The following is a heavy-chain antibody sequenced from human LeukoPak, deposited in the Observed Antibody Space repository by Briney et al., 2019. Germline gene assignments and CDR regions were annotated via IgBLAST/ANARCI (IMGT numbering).Heavy chain of an antibody. CDR3: ARGGYGHNMDV. V-gene: IGHV3-74*01. D-gene: IGHD3-10*01. CDR2: IKNAGIDT. CDR1: GFTFSSYA. Sequence: GGSLRLSCAASGFTFSSYAMSWVRQAPGKGLVWVSRIKNAGIDTIYADSVKGRFTVSRDNAKNTVYLQMSSLRAEDTAVYYCARGGYGHNMDVWGEGTTVTVSS. J-gene: IGHJ6*03.